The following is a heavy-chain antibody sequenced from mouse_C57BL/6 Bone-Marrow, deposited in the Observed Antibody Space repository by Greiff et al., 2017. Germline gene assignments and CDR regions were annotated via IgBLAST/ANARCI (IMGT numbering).Heavy chain of an antibody. CDR3: ARGGYRIYAMDY. CDR1: GYTFTSYW. Sequence: QVQLQQSGAELVKPGASVKMSCKASGYTFTSYWITWVKQRPGQGLEWIGDIYPGSGSTNYNEKFKSKATLTVDTSSSTAYMQLNSLTSKVSAVDYCARGGYRIYAMDYWGQGTSVTVSS. D-gene: IGHD3-1*01. V-gene: IGHV1-55*01. CDR2: IYPGSGST. J-gene: IGHJ4*01.